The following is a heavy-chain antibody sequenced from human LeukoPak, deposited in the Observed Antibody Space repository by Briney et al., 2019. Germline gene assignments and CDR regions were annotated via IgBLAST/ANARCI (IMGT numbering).Heavy chain of an antibody. D-gene: IGHD2-15*01. Sequence: ASVKVSFTASGYTFTSYAMHWVRQAPGQRLEWMGWTNAGNGNTKYSQKFQGRVTITRDTSASTAYMELSSLRSEDTAVYYCASEYCSGGSCFPWDWGQGTLVTVSS. CDR3: ASEYCSGGSCFPWD. CDR1: GYTFTSYA. J-gene: IGHJ4*02. V-gene: IGHV1-3*01. CDR2: TNAGNGNT.